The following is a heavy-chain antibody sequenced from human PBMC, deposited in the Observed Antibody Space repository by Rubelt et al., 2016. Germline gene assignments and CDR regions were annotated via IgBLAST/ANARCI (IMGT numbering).Heavy chain of an antibody. D-gene: IGHD4-17*01. CDR1: GGSFSGYY. CDR3: ARVRAPYGDAFDI. Sequence: QVQLQQWGAGLLKPSATLSLTCAVYGGSFSGYYWSWIRQPPGKGLEWIGEVNHSGSTHYNPSLKSRVTISVDTSKNQFPLKLSSGTAADTAVYYCARVRAPYGDAFDIWGQGTMVTVSS. V-gene: IGHV4-34*01. J-gene: IGHJ3*02. CDR2: VNHSGST.